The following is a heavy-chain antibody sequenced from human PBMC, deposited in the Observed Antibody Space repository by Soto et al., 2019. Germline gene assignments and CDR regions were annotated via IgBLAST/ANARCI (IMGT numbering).Heavy chain of an antibody. CDR3: ASRANYYDSSGYYYAGAAFDI. D-gene: IGHD3-22*01. Sequence: SETLSLTCTVSGGSISSGGYYWSWIRQHPGKGLEWIGYIYYSGSTYYNPSLKSRVTISVDTSKNQFSLKLSSVTAADTAVYYCASRANYYDSSGYYYAGAAFDIWGQGTMVTVS. CDR2: IYYSGST. CDR1: GGSISSGGYY. V-gene: IGHV4-31*03. J-gene: IGHJ3*02.